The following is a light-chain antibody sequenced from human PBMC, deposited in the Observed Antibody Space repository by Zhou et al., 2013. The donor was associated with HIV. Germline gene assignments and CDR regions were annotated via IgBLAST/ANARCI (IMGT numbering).Light chain of an antibody. CDR1: QDIGSS. Sequence: AIRMTQSPSSFSASTGDRVTITCRASQDIGSSLAWYHQKPGKAPKLLIYDASTLQSGVSSRFNGSGSGTDFTLTITSLQPEDGATYYCQQYNSYPLTFGGGTKVEIK. J-gene: IGKJ4*01. CDR2: DAS. V-gene: IGKV1-8*01. CDR3: QQYNSYPLT.